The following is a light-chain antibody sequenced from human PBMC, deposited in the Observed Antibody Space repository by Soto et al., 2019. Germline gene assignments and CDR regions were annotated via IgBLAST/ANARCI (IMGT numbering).Light chain of an antibody. V-gene: IGLV2-23*02. CDR2: EVS. Sequence: QSVLTQPASGSGSPGQSITISCTGTSSDVGSYNLVSWYQQHPGKAPKLMIYEVSKRPSGVSNRFSGSKSGNTASLTISGLQAEDEADYYCCSYAGSSTFAFYVFGTGTKVTVL. J-gene: IGLJ1*01. CDR1: SSDVGSYNL. CDR3: CSYAGSSTFAFYV.